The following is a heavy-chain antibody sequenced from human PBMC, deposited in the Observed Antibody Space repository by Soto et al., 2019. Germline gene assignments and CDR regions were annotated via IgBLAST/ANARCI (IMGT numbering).Heavy chain of an antibody. CDR1: GFTFSSYG. CDR2: ISDDGSNK. Sequence: QVQLVESGGGVVQPGRSLRLSCAASGFTFSSYGMHWVRQAPGKGLEWVAVISDDGSNKYYADSVQGRFTISRDNXKNTLYLQMNSLRDEDTAVYYCAKDHSGTYYYFDYWGQGTLVTVSS. V-gene: IGHV3-30*18. CDR3: AKDHSGTYYYFDY. D-gene: IGHD1-26*01. J-gene: IGHJ4*02.